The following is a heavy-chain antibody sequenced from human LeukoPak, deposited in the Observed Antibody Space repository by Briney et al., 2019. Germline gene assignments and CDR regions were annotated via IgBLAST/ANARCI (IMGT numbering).Heavy chain of an antibody. V-gene: IGHV5-51*01. CDR1: GYSFTSYW. J-gene: IGHJ4*02. Sequence: GESLKISCKGSGYSFTSYWIGWVRQMPGKGLEWMGFIYPGDSDTRYSPSFQGQITMSADKSITTAYLQWSSLKASDTAVYYCARHDNVRGFDYWGQGTLVSVSS. CDR2: IYPGDSDT. D-gene: IGHD1-14*01. CDR3: ARHDNVRGFDY.